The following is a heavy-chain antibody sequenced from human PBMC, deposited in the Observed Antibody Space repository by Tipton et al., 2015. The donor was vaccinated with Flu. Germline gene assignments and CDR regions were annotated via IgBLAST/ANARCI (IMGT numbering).Heavy chain of an antibody. Sequence: TLSLTCAVYGGSFSGYYWSWIRQPPGKGLEWIGYIYYSGSTNYNPSLKSRVTISVDTSKNQFSLKLSSVTAADTAVYYCARGGGHQLLYFDYWGQGTLVTVSS. CDR2: IYYSGST. J-gene: IGHJ4*02. CDR3: ARGGGHQLLYFDY. V-gene: IGHV4-59*08. CDR1: GGSFSGYY. D-gene: IGHD2-2*01.